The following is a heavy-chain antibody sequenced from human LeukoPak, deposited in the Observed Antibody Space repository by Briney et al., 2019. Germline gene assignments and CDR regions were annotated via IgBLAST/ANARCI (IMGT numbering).Heavy chain of an antibody. Sequence: GGSLRLSCAASGFTVSSNYMSWVRQAPGKGLEWVSVIYSGGSTYYADSVKGRFTISRDNSKNTLYLQMNSLRAEDTAVYYCARLDRYFDWLPFDYWSQGTLVTVSS. D-gene: IGHD3-9*01. J-gene: IGHJ4*02. V-gene: IGHV3-53*01. CDR1: GFTVSSNY. CDR3: ARLDRYFDWLPFDY. CDR2: IYSGGST.